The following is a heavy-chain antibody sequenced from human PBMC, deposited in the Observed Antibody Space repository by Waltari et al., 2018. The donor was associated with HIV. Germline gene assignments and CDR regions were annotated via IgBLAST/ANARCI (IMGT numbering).Heavy chain of an antibody. Sequence: EVQLVESGGGLVKPGGSLSLSCAASGFTFTNAWMGWVRQAPGKGLEWVGRVKSETDGGTTDYAAPVKGRFTISRDDSKNTLYLQMNSLKTEDTAVYYCTTGDIVVVTDYWGQGTLVTVSS. CDR1: GFTFTNAW. V-gene: IGHV3-15*01. CDR2: VKSETDGGTT. J-gene: IGHJ4*02. CDR3: TTGDIVVVTDY. D-gene: IGHD2-21*02.